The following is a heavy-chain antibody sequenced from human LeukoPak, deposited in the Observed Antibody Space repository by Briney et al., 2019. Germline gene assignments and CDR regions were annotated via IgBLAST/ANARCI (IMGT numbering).Heavy chain of an antibody. CDR1: GFTFRNYE. CDR3: AKPYYYGSRSYMDY. J-gene: IGHJ4*02. V-gene: IGHV3-30*18. D-gene: IGHD3-10*01. CDR2: ISYDGSNT. Sequence: GGSLRLSCAAPGFTFRNYEMNWVRQAPGKGLEWVAVISYDGSNTYYADSVKGRFTISRDNSKNMLYLQMNSLRAEDTAVYYCAKPYYYGSRSYMDYWGQGTLVTVSS.